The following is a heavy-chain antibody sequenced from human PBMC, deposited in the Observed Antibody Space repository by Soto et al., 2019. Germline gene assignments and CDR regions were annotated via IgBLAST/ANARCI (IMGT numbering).Heavy chain of an antibody. CDR1: GGSISSLY. V-gene: IGHV4-4*07. CDR3: ARGSSRWDY. CDR2: IYSGGRS. J-gene: IGHJ4*02. Sequence: SETLSLTCTGSGGSISSLYWSWIRQPAGKGLEWIGRIYSGGRSNYNPSLKSRVTMSVDTSKNQFSLRLSSVTAADTAMYYCARGSSRWDYWGQGTLVTVSS. D-gene: IGHD6-13*01.